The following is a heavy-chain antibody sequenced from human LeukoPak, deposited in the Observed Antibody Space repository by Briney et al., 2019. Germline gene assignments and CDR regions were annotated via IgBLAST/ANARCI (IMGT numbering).Heavy chain of an antibody. CDR1: GGSISSYY. D-gene: IGHD5-18*01. CDR2: IYYSGST. V-gene: IGHV4-59*08. Sequence: PSETLSLTCTVSGGSISSYYWSWIRQPPGEGLEWIGYIYYSGSTNYNPSLKSRVTISVDTSKNQFSLKLRSLTAADTAVYYCARHVGYGNNWFDPWGQGTLVTVSS. CDR3: ARHVGYGNNWFDP. J-gene: IGHJ5*02.